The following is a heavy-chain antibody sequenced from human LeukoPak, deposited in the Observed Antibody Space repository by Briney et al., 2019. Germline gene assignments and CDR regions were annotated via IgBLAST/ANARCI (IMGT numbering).Heavy chain of an antibody. CDR3: ARKRYADY. D-gene: IGHD2-8*01. CDR1: GFTFSTYA. CDR2: ISYDGTTK. V-gene: IGHV3-30-3*01. Sequence: GRSLRLSCAASGFTFSTYAMHWVRQAPGKGLEWVAVISYDGTTKYHADSVKGRFTISRDNSKNTLYLQMNTLRAEDTAVYYCARKRYADYWGQGTLVTVSS. J-gene: IGHJ4*02.